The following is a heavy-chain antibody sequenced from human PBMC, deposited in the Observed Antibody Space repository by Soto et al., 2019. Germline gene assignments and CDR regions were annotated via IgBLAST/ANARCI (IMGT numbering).Heavy chain of an antibody. CDR3: ERCRPGVRSYGMDV. CDR1: GFFFISYD. CDR2: IDTSGGTT. Sequence: GGSLRISSEASGFFFISYDMDWVRQAPGKGLERISRIDTSGGTTQYADSVRGRFTISRDNAKSSLYLQMNSLRAEDTAVYYCERCRPGVRSYGMDVWGQGTTVSVSA. V-gene: IGHV3-48*03. J-gene: IGHJ6*01.